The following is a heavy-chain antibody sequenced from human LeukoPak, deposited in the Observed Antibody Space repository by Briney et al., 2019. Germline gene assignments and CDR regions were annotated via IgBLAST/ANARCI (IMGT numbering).Heavy chain of an antibody. Sequence: PSQTLPLTCTVSGGSISSGGYYWSWIRQHPGKGLEWIGYIYYSGSTYYNPSLKSRVTISVDTSKNQFSLKLSSVTAADTAVYYCARGGSLGYDILTGYLYPAADYYFDYWGQGTLVTVSS. CDR3: ARGGSLGYDILTGYLYPAADYYFDY. D-gene: IGHD3-9*01. V-gene: IGHV4-31*03. CDR1: GGSISSGGYY. CDR2: IYYSGST. J-gene: IGHJ4*02.